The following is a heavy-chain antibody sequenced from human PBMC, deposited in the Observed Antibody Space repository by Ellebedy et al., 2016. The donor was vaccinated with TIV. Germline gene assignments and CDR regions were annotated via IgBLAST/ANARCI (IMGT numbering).Heavy chain of an antibody. CDR3: ARDLRSGSYQFDY. CDR2: INPNSGGT. V-gene: IGHV1-2*04. CDR1: GYTFAGYY. D-gene: IGHD1-26*01. Sequence: ASVKVSCKASGYTFAGYYMHWVRQAPGQGLEWMGWINPNSGGTNYAQKFQGWVTMTRDTSISTVYMELSRLRSDDMAVYYCARDLRSGSYQFDYWGQGTLVTVSS. J-gene: IGHJ4*02.